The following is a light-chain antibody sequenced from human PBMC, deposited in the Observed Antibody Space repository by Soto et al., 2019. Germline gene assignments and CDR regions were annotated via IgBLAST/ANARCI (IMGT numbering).Light chain of an antibody. CDR3: QQYGSSPWT. V-gene: IGKV3-20*01. Sequence: EIVLTQSPGTLSLSPGERATLSCRASQSVSSSYLAWYQQKPGQAPRLLIYGASSRATGIPDRFSGRGSGTDFTVTISRLEPEEFAVYYCQQYGSSPWTFGQGTKVEIK. J-gene: IGKJ1*01. CDR1: QSVSSSY. CDR2: GAS.